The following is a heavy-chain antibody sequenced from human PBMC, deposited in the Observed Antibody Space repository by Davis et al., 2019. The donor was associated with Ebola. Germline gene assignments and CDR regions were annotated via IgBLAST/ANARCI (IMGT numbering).Heavy chain of an antibody. V-gene: IGHV3-21*01. D-gene: IGHD1-1*01. J-gene: IGHJ4*02. CDR3: ARDGGPDWNEDY. CDR1: GFTFSSYS. Sequence: PGGSLRLSCAASGFTFSSYSMNWVRQAPGKGLEWVSSISSSSSYIYYADSVKGRFTISRDNAKNSLYLQMNSLRAEDTAVYYCARDGGPDWNEDYWGQGTLVTVSS. CDR2: ISSSSSYI.